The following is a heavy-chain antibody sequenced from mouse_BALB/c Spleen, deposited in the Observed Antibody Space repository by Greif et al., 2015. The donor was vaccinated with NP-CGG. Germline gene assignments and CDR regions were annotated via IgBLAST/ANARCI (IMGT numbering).Heavy chain of an antibody. Sequence: EVQRVESGGGLVKPGGSLKLSCAASGFTFSSYAMSWVRQSPEKRLEWVAEISSGGSYTYYPDTVTGRFTISRDNAKNTLYLEMSSLRSEDTAMYYCARYYRYWFAYWGQGTLVTVSA. D-gene: IGHD2-14*01. J-gene: IGHJ3*01. CDR3: ARYYRYWFAY. V-gene: IGHV5-9-4*01. CDR2: ISSGGSYT. CDR1: GFTFSSYA.